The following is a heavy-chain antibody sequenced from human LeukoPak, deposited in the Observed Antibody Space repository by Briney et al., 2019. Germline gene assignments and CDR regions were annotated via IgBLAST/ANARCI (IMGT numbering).Heavy chain of an antibody. D-gene: IGHD2-2*01. CDR1: GLTFSIYG. CDR3: AKLIVVVPAPREGMDV. V-gene: IGHV3-30*18. J-gene: IGHJ6*04. CDR2: ISYGGSNK. Sequence: GGSLTLSCAVSGLTFSIYGVLWVRHAPDRGLEWVADISYGGSNKYYADSVKGRFTISRDNSKNTLYLQMNSLRTEDTAVYYCAKLIVVVPAPREGMDVWGKGNTVTASS.